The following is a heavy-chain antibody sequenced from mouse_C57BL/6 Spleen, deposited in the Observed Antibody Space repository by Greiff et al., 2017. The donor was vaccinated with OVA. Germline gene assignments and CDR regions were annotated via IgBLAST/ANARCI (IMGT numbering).Heavy chain of an antibody. CDR3: TSQYGYDRGGYFDY. D-gene: IGHD2-2*01. CDR1: GFSLTSYG. V-gene: IGHV2-2*01. CDR2: IWSGGST. J-gene: IGHJ2*01. Sequence: VNVVESGPGLVQPSQSLSITCTVSGFSLTSYGVHWVRQSPGKGLEWMGVIWSGGSTDYYAAFISSLSISTDNSKSQVFFILISLQAEYAAIDNCTSQYGYDRGGYFDYWGQGTTLTVSS.